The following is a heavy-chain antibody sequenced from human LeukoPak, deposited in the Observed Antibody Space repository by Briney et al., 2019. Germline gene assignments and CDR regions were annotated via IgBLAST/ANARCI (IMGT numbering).Heavy chain of an antibody. J-gene: IGHJ6*03. CDR1: GGTFSSYA. Sequence: SVKVSCKASGGTFSSYAISWVRQAPGQGLEWMGGIIPIFGTANYAQKFQGRVTINADESTSTAYMELSSLRSEDTAVYYCARDFRDDDFWSGYYRGYYYYYMDVWGKGTTVTVSS. D-gene: IGHD3-3*01. V-gene: IGHV1-69*01. CDR2: IIPIFGTA. CDR3: ARDFRDDDFWSGYYRGYYYYYMDV.